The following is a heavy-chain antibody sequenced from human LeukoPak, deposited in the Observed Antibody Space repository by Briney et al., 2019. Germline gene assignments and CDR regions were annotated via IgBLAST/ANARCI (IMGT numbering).Heavy chain of an antibody. CDR2: INPSGGST. D-gene: IGHD3-22*01. CDR3: ARVGYYYDSSGSKYSYFDY. CDR1: GYTFTSYY. Sequence: ASVKVSCKASGYTFTSYYMHWVRQAPGQGLEWMGIINPSGGSTSYAQKFQGRVTMTRDTSTSTVYMELSSLRPEDTAVYYCARVGYYYDSSGSKYSYFDYWGQGTLVTVSS. V-gene: IGHV1-46*01. J-gene: IGHJ4*02.